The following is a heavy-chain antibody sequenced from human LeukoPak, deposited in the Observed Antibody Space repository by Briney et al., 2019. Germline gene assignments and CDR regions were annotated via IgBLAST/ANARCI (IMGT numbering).Heavy chain of an antibody. CDR1: GFTFRSYE. D-gene: IGHD3-3*01. CDR2: ISDSGGST. CDR3: AKGKSEYDFWSGSPYYFDY. Sequence: GGSLRLSCAASGFTFRSYEMNWVRQAPGKGLEWVSAISDSGGSTYYADSVKGRFTISRDNSKNTLYLQMNSLRAEDTAVCYCAKGKSEYDFWSGSPYYFDYWGQGTLVTVSS. V-gene: IGHV3-23*01. J-gene: IGHJ4*02.